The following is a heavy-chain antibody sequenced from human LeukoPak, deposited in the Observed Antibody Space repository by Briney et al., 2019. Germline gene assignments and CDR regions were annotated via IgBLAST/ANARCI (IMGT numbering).Heavy chain of an antibody. CDR2: IRYDGSNK. CDR3: AKDSMTTVTSWYRYYYYYYMDV. Sequence: PGGPLRLSCAASGFTFSSYGMHWVRQAPGKGLEWVAFIRYDGSNKYYADSVKGRFTISRDNSKNTLYLQMNSLRAEDTAVYYCAKDSMTTVTSWYRYYYYYYMDVWGKGTTVTISS. V-gene: IGHV3-30*02. CDR1: GFTFSSYG. D-gene: IGHD4-17*01. J-gene: IGHJ6*03.